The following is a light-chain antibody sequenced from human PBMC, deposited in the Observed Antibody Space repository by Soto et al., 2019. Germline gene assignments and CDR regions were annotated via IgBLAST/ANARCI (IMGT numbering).Light chain of an antibody. CDR2: AAS. Sequence: DIQMTQSPSSLSASVGDRVIITCRASQNISNYLNWYQHRPGKAPNLLIYAASNLQSGVPSKFSASGSGTDFALTISSLQPEDFATYYCQQNYSTPSITFGQGTRLEIK. CDR3: QQNYSTPSIT. J-gene: IGKJ5*01. CDR1: QNISNY. V-gene: IGKV1-39*01.